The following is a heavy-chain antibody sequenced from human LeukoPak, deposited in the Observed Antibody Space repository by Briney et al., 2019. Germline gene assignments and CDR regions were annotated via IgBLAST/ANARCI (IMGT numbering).Heavy chain of an antibody. V-gene: IGHV1-2*02. CDR3: AREGWDRRDTAAFDY. CDR1: GYIFTGHY. CDR2: INPKSGDT. J-gene: IGHJ4*02. D-gene: IGHD6-19*01. Sequence: ASVKVSCKASGYIFTGHYMHWARQAPGQGLEWMGWINPKSGDTNSAQNFQGRVTMTRDTSITTLYMELSRPRRDDTAVYYCAREGWDRRDTAAFDYWGQGTLVTVSS.